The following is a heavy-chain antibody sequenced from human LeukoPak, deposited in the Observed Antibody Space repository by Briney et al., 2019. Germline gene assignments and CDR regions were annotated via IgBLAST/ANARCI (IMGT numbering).Heavy chain of an antibody. CDR1: GGTFSSYA. CDR2: IIPIFGTA. Sequence: ASVKVSCKASGGTFSSYAISWVRQAPGQGLEWMGRIIPIFGTANYAQKFQGRVTITTDESTSTAYMELSSLRSEDTAVYYCARTDSSGYLTDYWGQGTLVTVCS. J-gene: IGHJ4*02. CDR3: ARTDSSGYLTDY. D-gene: IGHD3-22*01. V-gene: IGHV1-69*05.